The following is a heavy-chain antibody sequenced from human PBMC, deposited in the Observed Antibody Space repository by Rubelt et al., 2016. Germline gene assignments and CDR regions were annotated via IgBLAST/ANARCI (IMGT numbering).Heavy chain of an antibody. Sequence: ITHFNPSLMSRVTMSVDMSKNQFSLRLTSVTAADTAVYYCARGGYGSFESVDASDIWGQGTMVTFSS. CDR3: ARGGYGSFESVDASDI. J-gene: IGHJ3*02. V-gene: IGHV4-4*07. D-gene: IGHD2-15*01. CDR2: IT.